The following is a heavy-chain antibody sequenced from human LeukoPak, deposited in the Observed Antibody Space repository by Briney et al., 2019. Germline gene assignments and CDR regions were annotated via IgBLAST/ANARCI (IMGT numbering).Heavy chain of an antibody. CDR1: GFTFSSYW. CDR2: INSDGSST. Sequence: PGGSLRLSCAASGFTFSSYWMHWVRQAPGKGLVWVSRINSDGSSTSYADSVKGRFTISRDNAKNTLYLQMNSLRAEDTAVYYCARLTGYSSGDDYWGQGTLVTVSS. D-gene: IGHD6-19*01. CDR3: ARLTGYSSGDDY. V-gene: IGHV3-74*01. J-gene: IGHJ4*02.